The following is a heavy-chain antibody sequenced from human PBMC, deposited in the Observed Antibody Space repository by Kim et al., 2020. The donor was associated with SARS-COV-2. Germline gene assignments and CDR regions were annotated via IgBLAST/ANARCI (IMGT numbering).Heavy chain of an antibody. J-gene: IGHJ4*02. Sequence: KGRFTISRDNAKNRLYRQMNSLRAEDTAVYYCATASGYYDSSGYCFFDYWGQGILVTVSS. D-gene: IGHD3-22*01. V-gene: IGHV3-74*01. CDR3: ATASGYYDSSGYCFFDY.